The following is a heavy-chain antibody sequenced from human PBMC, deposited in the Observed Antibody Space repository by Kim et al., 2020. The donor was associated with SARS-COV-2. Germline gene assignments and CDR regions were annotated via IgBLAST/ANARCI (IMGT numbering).Heavy chain of an antibody. J-gene: IGHJ4*02. D-gene: IGHD2-15*01. CDR2: IYYSGST. CDR3: ARHYPGKIIVVVVAAIDY. Sequence: SETLSLTCTVSGGSISSSSYYWGWIRQPPGKGLEWIGSIYYSGSTYYNPSLKSRVTISVDTSKNQFSLKLSSVTAADTAVYYCARHYPGKIIVVVVAAIDYWGQGTLVTVSS. V-gene: IGHV4-39*01. CDR1: GGSISSSSYY.